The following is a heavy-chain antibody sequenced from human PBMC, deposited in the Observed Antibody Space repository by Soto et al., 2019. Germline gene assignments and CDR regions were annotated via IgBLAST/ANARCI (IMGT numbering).Heavy chain of an antibody. Sequence: GGSLRLSCAASGFTFSSYAMSWVRQAPGKGLEWVSSISSSSGNIYYADSVKGRFTISRDNAKNSLYLQMNSLRAEDTAVYYCAREEVVGATTGLYYFDYWGQGTLVTVSS. V-gene: IGHV3-21*01. D-gene: IGHD1-26*01. CDR2: ISSSSGNI. J-gene: IGHJ4*02. CDR1: GFTFSSYA. CDR3: AREEVVGATTGLYYFDY.